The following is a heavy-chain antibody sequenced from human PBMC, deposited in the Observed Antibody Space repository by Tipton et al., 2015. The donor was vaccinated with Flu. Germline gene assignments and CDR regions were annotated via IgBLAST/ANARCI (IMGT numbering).Heavy chain of an antibody. CDR3: ARGFMVGATVGMDV. V-gene: IGHV3-48*03. D-gene: IGHD1-26*01. CDR1: GFTFSSFE. Sequence: VQLVQSGGGLVQPGGSLRLSCAASGFTFSSFEMNWVRQAPGKGLEWVSYISYSGSAIYYADSVKGRFTISRDNAKNSLYLQMNSLRAEDTAVYYCARGFMVGATVGMDVWGQGTTVTVSS. CDR2: ISYSGSAI. J-gene: IGHJ6*02.